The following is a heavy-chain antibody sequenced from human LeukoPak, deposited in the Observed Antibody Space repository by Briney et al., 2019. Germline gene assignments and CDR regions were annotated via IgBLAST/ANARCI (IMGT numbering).Heavy chain of an antibody. CDR1: GGTFSSYT. CDR3: AGEDSSSGRFDY. CDR2: IIPILGIA. J-gene: IGHJ4*02. V-gene: IGHV1-69*02. Sequence: GASVKVSCTASGGTFSSYTISWVRQPPGQGLEWMGRIIPILGIANYAQTFQGRVTITADKSTSTAYMELSSLRSEDTAVYYCAGEDSSSGRFDYWGQGTLVTVSS. D-gene: IGHD6-6*01.